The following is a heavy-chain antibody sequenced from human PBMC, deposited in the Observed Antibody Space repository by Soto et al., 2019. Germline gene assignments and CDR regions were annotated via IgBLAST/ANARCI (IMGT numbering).Heavy chain of an antibody. CDR3: ARRYYYDSSGYYNYYYGMDV. CDR1: GGTFSSYA. D-gene: IGHD3-22*01. J-gene: IGHJ6*02. CDR2: VIPIFGTA. V-gene: IGHV1-69*01. Sequence: QVQLVRSGAEVKKPGSSVKFSCKASGGTFSSYAISWVRQAPGQGLEWMGGVIPIFGTANYAQKFQGRVTITADESTSTAYMELSSLRSEDTAVYYCARRYYYDSSGYYNYYYGMDVWGPGTTVTVSS.